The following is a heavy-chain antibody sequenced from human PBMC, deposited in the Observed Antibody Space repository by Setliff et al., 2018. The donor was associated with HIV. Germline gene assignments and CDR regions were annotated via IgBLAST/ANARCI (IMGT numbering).Heavy chain of an antibody. J-gene: IGHJ4*02. CDR3: ARHTGGYTYSYANYFDY. V-gene: IGHV4-61*09. CDR1: GGSITSGSYY. Sequence: PSETLSLTCSVSGGSITSGSYYWIWIRQPAGKGLEWIGHIYSSGATNYNPSLNSRVFISADTSKNEFSLTLSAVTAADTAVYYCARHTGGYTYSYANYFDYWGQGTLVTVSS. CDR2: IYSSGAT. D-gene: IGHD5-18*01.